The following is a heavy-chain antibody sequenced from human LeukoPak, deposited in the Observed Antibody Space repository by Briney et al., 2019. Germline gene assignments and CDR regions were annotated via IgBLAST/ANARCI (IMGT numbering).Heavy chain of an antibody. V-gene: IGHV5-51*01. D-gene: IGHD1-26*01. CDR3: AADSGAGGGFFAFDI. Sequence: GESLKISCKGSGYSFTSYWIGWVRQMPGKGLEWMGIIYPGDSDTRYSPSFQGQVTISADKSISTAYLQWSSLKASDTAMYYCAADSGAGGGFFAFDIWGQGTMVTVSS. CDR1: GYSFTSYW. CDR2: IYPGDSDT. J-gene: IGHJ3*02.